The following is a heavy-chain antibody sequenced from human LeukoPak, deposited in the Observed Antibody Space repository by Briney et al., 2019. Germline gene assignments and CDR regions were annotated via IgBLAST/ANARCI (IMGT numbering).Heavy chain of an antibody. Sequence: PSETLSLTCSVSGGSINRYYFSWIRQPAGKGLEWIGRIYSNGSPDYNPSLKSRVTMSVDTSKNEVSLKLSSVAAADTAVYYCARVFVYCSGDSCYWGWFDPWGQGTLVTVSS. CDR1: GGSINRYY. V-gene: IGHV4-4*07. CDR3: ARVFVYCSGDSCYWGWFDP. CDR2: IYSNGSP. D-gene: IGHD2-15*01. J-gene: IGHJ5*02.